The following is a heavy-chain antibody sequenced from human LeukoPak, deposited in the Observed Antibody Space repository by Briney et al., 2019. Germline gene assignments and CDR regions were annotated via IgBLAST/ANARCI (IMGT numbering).Heavy chain of an antibody. CDR3: ARDREPLGMVAMVSDY. V-gene: IGHV3-7*01. D-gene: IGHD5-12*01. CDR1: GFTFSSYW. CDR2: IKQDGSEK. Sequence: GGSLRLSCAASGFTFSSYWMSWVRQAPGKGLEWVANIKQDGSEKYYVDSVKGRFTISRDNARNSLYLQMNSLRAEDTAVYYCARDREPLGMVAMVSDYWGQGTLVTVSS. J-gene: IGHJ4*02.